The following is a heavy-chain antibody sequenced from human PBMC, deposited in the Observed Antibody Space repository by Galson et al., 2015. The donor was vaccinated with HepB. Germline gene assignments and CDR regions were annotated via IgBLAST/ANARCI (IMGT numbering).Heavy chain of an antibody. V-gene: IGHV1-3*01. CDR2: INAGNGNT. CDR1: GYTFTSYA. Sequence: SVKVSCKASGYTFTSYAMHWVRQAPGQRLEWMGWINAGNGNTKYSQKFQGRVTITRDTSASTAYMELSSLRSEDTAVYYCARGGNPYYYYGMDVWGQGTTVTVSS. D-gene: IGHD4-23*01. CDR3: ARGGNPYYYYGMDV. J-gene: IGHJ6*02.